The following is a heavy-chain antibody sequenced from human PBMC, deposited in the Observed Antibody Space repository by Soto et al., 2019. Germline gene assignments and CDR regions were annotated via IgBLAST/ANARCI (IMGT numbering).Heavy chain of an antibody. V-gene: IGHV3-23*01. CDR2: ISGSGGST. CDR1: GFTFSSYA. J-gene: IGHJ4*02. Sequence: GGSLRLSCAASGFTFSSYAMDWVRQAPGNGLDWVSAISGSGGSTYYADSVRGRFSISKDQSRSTLYLQMDNLRFQDTDIYRCAKDVRYSSSWYSLASWGKGTPFTVSS. CDR3: AKDVRYSSSWYSLAS. D-gene: IGHD6-13*01.